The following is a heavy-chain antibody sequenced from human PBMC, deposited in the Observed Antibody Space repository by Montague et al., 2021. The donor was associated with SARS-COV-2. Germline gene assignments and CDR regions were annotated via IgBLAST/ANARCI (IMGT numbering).Heavy chain of an antibody. D-gene: IGHD6-25*01. CDR2: IYWDDDK. Sequence: PALVKPTQTLTLTCTVSGFSVSAPGVGVGWIRQPPGKALEWLALIYWDDDKRYSPSLNTRLTIIKDTSKNQVALTMTNVDPADTGAYFCARNSVRQRSWPHWYFDLWGPGTVITV. V-gene: IGHV2-5*02. CDR3: ARNSVRQRSWPHWYFDL. J-gene: IGHJ2*01. CDR1: GFSVSAPGVG.